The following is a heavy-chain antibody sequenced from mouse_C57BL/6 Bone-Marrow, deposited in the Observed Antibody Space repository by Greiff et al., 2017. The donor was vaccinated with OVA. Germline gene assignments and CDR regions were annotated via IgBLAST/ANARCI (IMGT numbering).Heavy chain of an antibody. CDR2: IRSKSNNYAT. V-gene: IGHV10-1*01. J-gene: IGHJ3*01. D-gene: IGHD4-1*01. Sequence: EVKLVESGGGLVQPKGSLKLSCAASGFSFNTYAMNWVRQAPGKGLEWVARIRSKSNNYATYYADTVKDRFTISRDDSESMLYLQMNNLKTEDTAMYYCVRQGSGTFAYWGQGTLVTVSA. CDR3: VRQGSGTFAY. CDR1: GFSFNTYA.